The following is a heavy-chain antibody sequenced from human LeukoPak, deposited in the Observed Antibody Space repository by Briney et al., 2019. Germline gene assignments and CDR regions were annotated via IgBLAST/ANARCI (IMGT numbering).Heavy chain of an antibody. D-gene: IGHD1-1*01. CDR3: ARDLRPQEWNDFDY. V-gene: IGHV1-69*01. CDR1: GGTFSSYA. J-gene: IGHJ4*02. CDR2: IIPIFGTA. Sequence: SVKVSCKASGGTFSSYAISWVRLAPGQGLEWMGGIIPIFGTANYAQKFQGRVTITADESTSTAYMELSSLRSEDTAVYYCARDLRPQEWNDFDYWGQGTLVTVSS.